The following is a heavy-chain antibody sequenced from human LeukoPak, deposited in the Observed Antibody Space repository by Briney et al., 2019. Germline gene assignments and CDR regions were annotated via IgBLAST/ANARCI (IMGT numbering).Heavy chain of an antibody. CDR3: ARPSIDSSGYYAIDY. CDR1: GYSFTSYW. CDR2: IYPGDSDT. V-gene: IGHV5-51*01. Sequence: PGESLKISCKGSGYSFTSYWIGWVRQMPGKGLEWMGIIYPGDSDTRYSPSFQGQVTVSADKSISTAYLQWSSLKASDTAMYYCARPSIDSSGYYAIDYWGQGTLVTVSS. D-gene: IGHD3-22*01. J-gene: IGHJ4*02.